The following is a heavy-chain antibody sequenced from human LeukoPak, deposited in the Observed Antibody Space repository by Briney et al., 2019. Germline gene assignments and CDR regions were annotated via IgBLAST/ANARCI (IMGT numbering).Heavy chain of an antibody. D-gene: IGHD5-24*01. CDR3: ARGSRDGYNLENFDY. J-gene: IGHJ4*02. Sequence: ASVKVSCKASGYTFTSYDINWVRQATGQGLEWMGWMNPNSGNTGYAQKFQGRVTITRNTSISTAYMELSSLRPEDTAVYYCARGSRDGYNLENFDYWGQGTLVTVSS. CDR1: GYTFTSYD. V-gene: IGHV1-8*03. CDR2: MNPNSGNT.